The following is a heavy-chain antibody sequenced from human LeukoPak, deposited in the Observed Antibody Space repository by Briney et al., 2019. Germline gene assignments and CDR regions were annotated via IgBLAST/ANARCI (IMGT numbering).Heavy chain of an antibody. D-gene: IGHD3-22*01. CDR2: MYLSGTT. V-gene: IGHV4-39*07. CDR3: AGLVGRYSSGLYYYYFDY. CDR1: GGSISSSSYY. J-gene: IGHJ4*02. Sequence: PSETLSLTCTVSGGSISSSSYYWGWIRQPPGKGLEWIGEMYLSGTTHSNPSVKSRATISIDKSKNQFFLNLSSVTAADTAVYYCAGLVGRYSSGLYYYYFDYWGQGTLVTVSS.